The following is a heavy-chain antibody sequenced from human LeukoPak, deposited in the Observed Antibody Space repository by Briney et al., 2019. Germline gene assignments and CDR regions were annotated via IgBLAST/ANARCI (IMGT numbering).Heavy chain of an antibody. CDR2: IYYSGST. CDR3: ARLSDSGYDLDY. CDR1: GGSISSSSYY. J-gene: IGHJ4*02. Sequence: PSETLSLTCTVSGGSISSSSYYWGWIRQPPGKGLEWIGSIYYSGSTYYNPSLKSRVTISVDTSKNQFSLKLSSVTAVDTAVYYCARLSDSGYDLDYWGQGTLVTVSS. V-gene: IGHV4-39*01. D-gene: IGHD5-12*01.